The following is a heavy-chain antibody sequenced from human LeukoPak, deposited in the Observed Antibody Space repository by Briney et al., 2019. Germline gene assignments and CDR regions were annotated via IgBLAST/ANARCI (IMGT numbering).Heavy chain of an antibody. D-gene: IGHD2-2*02. CDR1: GYTFTGYY. Sequence: GSVKVSCKASGYTFTGYYMHWVRQAPGRGLEWMGWINPNSGGTNYAQKFQGRVTMTRDTSISTAYMELSRLRSDDTAVYYCARENCSSTSCYSYFDYWGQGTLVTVSS. CDR3: ARENCSSTSCYSYFDY. V-gene: IGHV1-2*02. CDR2: INPNSGGT. J-gene: IGHJ4*02.